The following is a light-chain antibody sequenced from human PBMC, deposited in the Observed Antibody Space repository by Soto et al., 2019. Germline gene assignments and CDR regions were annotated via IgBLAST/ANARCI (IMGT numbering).Light chain of an antibody. CDR1: QSVASGY. CDR2: GAS. V-gene: IGKV3-20*01. CDR3: QHYGTSRT. J-gene: IGKJ1*01. Sequence: EVVLTQSPGTLSLSPGERATLSCRATQSVASGYFAWYQQKPGQAPRLLIYGASTRATGIPDRFSGSGSGXXXXLTISRLEPEDSAVYFCQHYGTSRTFGQGTKVEIK.